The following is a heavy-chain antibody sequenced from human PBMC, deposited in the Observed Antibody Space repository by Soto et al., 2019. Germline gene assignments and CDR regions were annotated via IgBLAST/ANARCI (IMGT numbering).Heavy chain of an antibody. D-gene: IGHD2-15*01. Sequence: QVQLVQSGAEVKKPGSSVKVSCKASGGIFNRYSVSWVRQAPGQGLEWMGRIIPLFVITDYAQKFQGRVMITADKSTNTAYMEVNGLRSEDTALYDCATVYGGDGATTTCYGDFDYWGQGTLVTVTS. CDR2: IIPLFVIT. J-gene: IGHJ4*02. CDR3: ATVYGGDGATTTCYGDFDY. CDR1: GGIFNRYS. V-gene: IGHV1-69*02.